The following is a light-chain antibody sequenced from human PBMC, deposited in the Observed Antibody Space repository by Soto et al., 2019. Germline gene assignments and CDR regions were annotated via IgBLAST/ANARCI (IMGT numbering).Light chain of an antibody. CDR1: QAINSY. CDR2: AAS. J-gene: IGKJ4*01. Sequence: IQLTQYPSSLSASVGDRVTITCRASQAINSYLAWYQQEPGKAPKLLIYAASTFQSGVPSRFSGSGSGTDFTLTISSLQPEDSATYFCQHLHSYPLSFGGGTKVQI. V-gene: IGKV1-9*01. CDR3: QHLHSYPLS.